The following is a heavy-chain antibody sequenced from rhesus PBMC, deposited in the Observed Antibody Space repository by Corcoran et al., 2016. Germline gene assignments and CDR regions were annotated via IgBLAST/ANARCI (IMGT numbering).Heavy chain of an antibody. CDR3: ARLGRLVLYYGLDS. CDR2: VKGNGGST. Sequence: QVQLQESGPGLVKPSETLSLTCPVSGGAFRGYWGRWHRQAPGTGLEWIGEVKGNGGSTNFNPSLKSRVTISTGASKNQFSLKLSSVTAADTAVYYCARLGRLVLYYGLDSWGQGVVVTVSS. V-gene: IGHV4-80*01. CDR1: GGAFRGYW. J-gene: IGHJ6*01. D-gene: IGHD6-31*01.